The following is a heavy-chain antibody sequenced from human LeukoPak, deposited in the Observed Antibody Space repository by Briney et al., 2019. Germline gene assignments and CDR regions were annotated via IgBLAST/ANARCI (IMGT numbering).Heavy chain of an antibody. CDR3: ATDPRTTVFGTFRYYYMDV. D-gene: IGHD3-3*01. V-gene: IGHV1-69*11. CDR1: GGVFTIYA. Sequence: ASVKVSCKASGGVFTIYAACWVRQAPGQGLEWMGSIIPFLGTTNCAQKFQGRVTITADEPTRTAYMELTYVRSDDTAVYYCATDPRTTVFGTFRYYYMDVWGEGTTVAVSS. J-gene: IGHJ6*03. CDR2: IIPFLGTT.